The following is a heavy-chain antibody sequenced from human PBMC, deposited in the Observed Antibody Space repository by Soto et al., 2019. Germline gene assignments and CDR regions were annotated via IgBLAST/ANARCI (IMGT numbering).Heavy chain of an antibody. CDR1: GYGFTSYY. D-gene: IGHD3-22*01. CDR2: INPSGGST. Sequence: ASVKVSCKASGYGFTSYYMHWVRQAPGQGLEWMGIINPSGGSTSYAQKFQGRVTITADESTSTAYMELSSLRSEDTAVYYCARDKVGYYDSSGYYRVSVPPDYYYGMDVWGQGTTVTVSS. V-gene: IGHV1-46*01. J-gene: IGHJ6*02. CDR3: ARDKVGYYDSSGYYRVSVPPDYYYGMDV.